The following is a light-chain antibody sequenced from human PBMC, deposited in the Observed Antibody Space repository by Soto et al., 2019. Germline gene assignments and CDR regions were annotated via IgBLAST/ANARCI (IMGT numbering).Light chain of an antibody. CDR3: QQSYTSIT. V-gene: IGKV1-39*01. J-gene: IGKJ5*01. CDR1: QSINSN. Sequence: DIQMTQSPSSLSASVGDRVTITCRASQSINSNLNWYQQKPGKAPKLLIYAASTLQSGVPSRFSGSGSGTDFALTISSLQPEDFAAYFCQQSYTSITFGQGTRLEMK. CDR2: AAS.